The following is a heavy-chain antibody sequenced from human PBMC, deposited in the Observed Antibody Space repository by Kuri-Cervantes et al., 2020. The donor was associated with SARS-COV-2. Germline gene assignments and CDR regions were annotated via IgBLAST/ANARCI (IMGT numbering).Heavy chain of an antibody. Sequence: GGSLRLSCAASGFTFSSYGMHWVRQAPGKGLEWVAVISYDGSNKYYADSVKGRFTISRDNSKNTLSLQLNSLRAEDTAIYYCAKEGGHNEIEYWGQGTLVTVSS. CDR1: GFTFSSYG. CDR2: ISYDGSNK. J-gene: IGHJ4*02. D-gene: IGHD5-24*01. CDR3: AKEGGHNEIEY. V-gene: IGHV3-30*18.